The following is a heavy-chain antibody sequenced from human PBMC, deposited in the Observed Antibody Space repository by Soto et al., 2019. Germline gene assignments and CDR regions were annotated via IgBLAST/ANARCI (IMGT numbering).Heavy chain of an antibody. Sequence: QLQLQESGSGLVKPSQTLSLTCAVSGGSISSGGYSWSWIRQPPGKGLEWIGYIYHSGSTYYNPSLKGRVTISVDRSKNQFSLKLSSVTAADTAVYYCARGVTTVTTIDYWGQGTLVTVSS. D-gene: IGHD4-17*01. V-gene: IGHV4-30-2*01. CDR1: GGSISSGGYS. CDR2: IYHSGST. J-gene: IGHJ4*02. CDR3: ARGVTTVTTIDY.